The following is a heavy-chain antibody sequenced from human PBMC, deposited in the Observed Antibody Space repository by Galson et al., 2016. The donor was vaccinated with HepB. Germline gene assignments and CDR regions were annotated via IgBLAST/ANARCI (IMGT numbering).Heavy chain of an antibody. V-gene: IGHV1-18*01. CDR3: ARDDKSGSWSWFDP. CDR2: ISASNGNT. Sequence: SCKASGYRFTSYGFGWLRQAPGQGPEWMGWISASNGNTDYPQKFQGRVTMTTDTSTNTAYMEMRSLRSDDTAMYYCARDDKSGSWSWFDPWGQGTLVTVSS. CDR1: GYRFTSYG. J-gene: IGHJ5*02. D-gene: IGHD6-13*01.